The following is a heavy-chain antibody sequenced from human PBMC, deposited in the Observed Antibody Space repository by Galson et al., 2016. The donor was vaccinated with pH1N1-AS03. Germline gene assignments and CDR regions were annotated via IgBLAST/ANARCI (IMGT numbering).Heavy chain of an antibody. CDR1: GFTFSIYA. CDR3: ARGSGSPHWFDP. Sequence: SLRLSCAASGFTFSIYAMHWVRQAPGKGLEWVSGVGGVDGSLWYAESVKGRFTVSRDNSKGTLDLQMNSLRADDTAVHYCARGSGSPHWFDPWGQGTLVTVSS. J-gene: IGHJ5*02. V-gene: IGHV3-23*01. D-gene: IGHD3-3*01. CDR2: VGGVDGSL.